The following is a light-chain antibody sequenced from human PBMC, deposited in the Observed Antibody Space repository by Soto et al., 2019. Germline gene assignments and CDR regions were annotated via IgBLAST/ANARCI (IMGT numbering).Light chain of an antibody. Sequence: VMTKSPATLSVSPGETVTLSCRASQSVTTNLAWDQQKPGQAPRVLLCDVSRRATGVPARFTGSGTGTEISLTISSLQFDGLAVEYCEKSKDWPYTFGQVTKLVIK. CDR1: QSVTTN. CDR3: EKSKDWPYT. J-gene: IGKJ2*01. V-gene: IGKV3-15*01. CDR2: DVS.